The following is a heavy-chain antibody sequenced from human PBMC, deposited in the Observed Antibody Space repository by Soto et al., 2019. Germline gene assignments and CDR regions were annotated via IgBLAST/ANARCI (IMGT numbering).Heavy chain of an antibody. D-gene: IGHD2-2*01. J-gene: IGHJ5*02. Sequence: SETLSLTCAVYGGSLSGYYWSWIRQPPGKGLEWIGEINHSGSTNYNPSLKSRVTISVDTSKNQFSLKLSSVTAADTAVYYCARGRGYCSSTSCYRWFDPWGQGTLVTAPQ. CDR3: ARGRGYCSSTSCYRWFDP. CDR1: GGSLSGYY. CDR2: INHSGST. V-gene: IGHV4-34*01.